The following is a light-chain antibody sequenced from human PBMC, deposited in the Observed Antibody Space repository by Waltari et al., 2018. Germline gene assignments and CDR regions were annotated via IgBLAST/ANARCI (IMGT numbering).Light chain of an antibody. CDR1: QSISSN. J-gene: IGKJ1*01. CDR3: QQYNKWPT. V-gene: IGKV3-15*01. Sequence: EIVMTQSPATLSVSPGERATLSCRASQSISSNLAWYQQNPVQAPRTLIFGASTRATGFPARFSGSGSGTDFTLTISSLQSEDFAVYYCQQYNKWPTFGQGTKVEIK. CDR2: GAS.